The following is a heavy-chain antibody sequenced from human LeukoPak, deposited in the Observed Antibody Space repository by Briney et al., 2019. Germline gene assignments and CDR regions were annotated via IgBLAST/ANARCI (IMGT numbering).Heavy chain of an antibody. CDR3: AKSLLTTATGTGRAFDI. V-gene: IGHV3-30*02. D-gene: IGHD1-1*01. Sequence: GGSLRLSCAASGFTFSSYGMHWVRQAPGKGLEWVAFIRYDGSNKYYADSVKGRFTISRDNSKNTLYLQMNSLRAEDSAEYYCAKSLLTTATGTGRAFDIWGQGTMVTVSA. CDR2: IRYDGSNK. CDR1: GFTFSSYG. J-gene: IGHJ3*02.